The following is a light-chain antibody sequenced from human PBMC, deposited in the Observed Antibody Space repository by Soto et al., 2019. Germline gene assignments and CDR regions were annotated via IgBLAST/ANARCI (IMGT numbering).Light chain of an antibody. CDR3: SSFTSSSTLV. Sequence: QSALTQPPSVSGSPGQSVTISCTGTSSDVCSYNRVSWYQQPPGTAPRLMIYEVSNRPSGVPDRFSGSKSGNTASLTISGLQADDEADYYCSSFTSSSTLVFGGGTKVTVL. CDR2: EVS. J-gene: IGLJ2*01. V-gene: IGLV2-18*02. CDR1: SSDVCSYNR.